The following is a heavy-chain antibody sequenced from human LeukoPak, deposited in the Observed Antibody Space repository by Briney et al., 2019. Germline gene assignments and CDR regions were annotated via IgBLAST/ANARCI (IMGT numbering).Heavy chain of an antibody. J-gene: IGHJ4*02. V-gene: IGHV3-21*01. CDR2: ICASSNFI. CDR1: GFTFSSYS. CDR3: ARDPGYSSGWFDY. D-gene: IGHD6-19*01. Sequence: GGSLRLSCVVSGFTFSSYSMSWVRQAPGKGLEWVSSICASSNFISYADSVKGRFTISRDNAKKSLYLQMNSVRAEDTAVYYCARDPGYSSGWFDYWGQGALVTVSS.